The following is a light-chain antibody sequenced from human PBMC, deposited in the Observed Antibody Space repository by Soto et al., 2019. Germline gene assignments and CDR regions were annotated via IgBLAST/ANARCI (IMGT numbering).Light chain of an antibody. CDR2: GAS. CDR3: QQYGTSEII. V-gene: IGKV3-20*01. CDR1: QSIGGNF. J-gene: IGKJ5*01. Sequence: EIVLTQSPGTLSLSPGEGATLSCRASQSIGGNFLAWYQQRRGQAPRLLIHGASNRATGIPARFSGSGSGTDFTLTISRLEPEDFAVFFCQQYGTSEIIFGQGTRLEIK.